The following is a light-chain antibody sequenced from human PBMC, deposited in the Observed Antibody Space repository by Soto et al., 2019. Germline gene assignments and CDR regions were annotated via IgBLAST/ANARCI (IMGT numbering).Light chain of an antibody. CDR3: QQCSDRPA. J-gene: IGKJ4*01. Sequence: EIVLTQSPAILSLSPGESATLSCRASQSVDHFFALYQHKPVQTSRLLIHDASYRAAGIPARFSGTGSGTEFTVTIDSLATEASAVYYYQQCSDRPAFGGGTKVEL. V-gene: IGKV3-11*01. CDR1: QSVDHF. CDR2: DAS.